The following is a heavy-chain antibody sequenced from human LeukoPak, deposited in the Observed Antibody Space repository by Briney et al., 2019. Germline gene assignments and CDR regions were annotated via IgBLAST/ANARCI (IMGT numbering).Heavy chain of an antibody. CDR3: ARRGSGFSFEY. J-gene: IGHJ4*02. CDR1: GFTFSSYG. CDR2: IKQDGSEK. Sequence: GGTLRLSCAASGFTFSSYGMSWVRQAPGKGLEWVANIKQDGSEKYYVDSVKGRFTISRDNAKNSLYLQMSSLRAEDTAVFYCARRGSGFSFEYWGQGTLVTVSS. V-gene: IGHV3-7*03. D-gene: IGHD3-22*01.